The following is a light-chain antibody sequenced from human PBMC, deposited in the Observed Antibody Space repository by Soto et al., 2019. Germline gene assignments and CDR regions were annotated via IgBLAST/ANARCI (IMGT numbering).Light chain of an antibody. V-gene: IGKV3-20*01. CDR2: GAS. CDR1: QILGSNS. CDR3: QQHSLSPT. J-gene: IGKJ2*01. Sequence: IVLTQSPGTLSLSPGERATLFCRASQILGSNSLAWYQQKPGQAPRLLIYGASSRAAAIPDRFTGSGSGTDFTLTISRLQPDDFAVYVCQQHSLSPTFGQGTKLELK.